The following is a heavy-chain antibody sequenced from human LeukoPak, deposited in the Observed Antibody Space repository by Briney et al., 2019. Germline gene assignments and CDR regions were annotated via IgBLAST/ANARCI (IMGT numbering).Heavy chain of an antibody. J-gene: IGHJ3*02. Sequence: ASVKVSCKASGYTFTSYGISWVRQAPGQGLEWMGWISAYNGNTKYAQKLQGRVTMTTDTSTSTAHMELRSLRSDDTAVYYCAREDLCTSGSCYKPFDIWGQGTMVTVSS. CDR1: GYTFTSYG. V-gene: IGHV1-18*01. CDR2: ISAYNGNT. CDR3: AREDLCTSGSCYKPFDI. D-gene: IGHD2-2*02.